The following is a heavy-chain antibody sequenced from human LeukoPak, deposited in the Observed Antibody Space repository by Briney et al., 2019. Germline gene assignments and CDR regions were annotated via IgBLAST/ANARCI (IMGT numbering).Heavy chain of an antibody. CDR3: ARGGDSSGYPKGEYFQH. CDR1: GGSISSSSYY. V-gene: IGHV4-61*05. D-gene: IGHD3-22*01. CDR2: IYYSGST. J-gene: IGHJ1*01. Sequence: PSETLSLTCTVSGGSISSSSYYWGWIRQPPGKGLEWIGYIYYSGSTNYNPSLKSRVTISVDTSKNQFSLKLSSVTAADTAVYYCARGGDSSGYPKGEYFQHWGQGTLVTVSS.